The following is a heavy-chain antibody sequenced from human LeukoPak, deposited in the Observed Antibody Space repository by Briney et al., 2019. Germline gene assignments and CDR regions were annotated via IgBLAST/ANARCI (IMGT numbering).Heavy chain of an antibody. CDR2: IRYDGINK. J-gene: IGHJ3*02. V-gene: IGHV3-30*02. CDR1: GFTFSTHG. CDR3: AKEGDYYGSGSYRDGFDI. Sequence: GGSLRLSCAASGFTFSTHGMHWVRQAPGKGLDWVAFIRYDGINKYYADSVKGRFTISRGSFKNTLYLQMNSLRPEDTAVYYCAKEGDYYGSGSYRDGFDIWGQGTRATVSS. D-gene: IGHD3-10*01.